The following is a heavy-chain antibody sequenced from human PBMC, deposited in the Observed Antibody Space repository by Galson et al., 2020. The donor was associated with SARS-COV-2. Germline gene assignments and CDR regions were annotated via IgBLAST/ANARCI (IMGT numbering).Heavy chain of an antibody. Sequence: GGSLRLSCAASGFTFSSYSMNWVRQAPGKGLEWVSSISSSSSYIYYADSVKGRFTISRDNAKNSLYLQMNSLRAEDTAVYYCAREGWSYIFPSHYYYGMDVWGQGTTVTVSS. V-gene: IGHV3-21*01. J-gene: IGHJ6*02. CDR3: AREGWSYIFPSHYYYGMDV. CDR1: GFTFSSYS. CDR2: ISSSSSYI. D-gene: IGHD1-26*01.